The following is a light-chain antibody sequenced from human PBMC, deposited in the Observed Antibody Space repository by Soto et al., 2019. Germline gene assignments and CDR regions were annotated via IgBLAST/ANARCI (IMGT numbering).Light chain of an antibody. V-gene: IGKV1-8*01. CDR2: AAS. CDR3: QQYYSYPGVT. CDR1: QGISSY. Sequence: AIRMTQSPSSFSASTGDRVTITCRASQGISSYLAWYQQKPGKAPKLLIYAASTLQSGVPSRFSGSGSGTDFTLTISCLQSEDFATYYCQQYYSYPGVTFGGGTKVEIK. J-gene: IGKJ4*01.